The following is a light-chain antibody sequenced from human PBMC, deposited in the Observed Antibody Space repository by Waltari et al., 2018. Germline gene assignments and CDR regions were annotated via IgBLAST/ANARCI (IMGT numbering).Light chain of an antibody. V-gene: IGKV1-5*03. CDR3: QQYDSYSLP. Sequence: DIQMTQSPSTLSASVRDRVTITCRARQNINRWLAWYQQKPGTVPKLLIFKASSLKSGVASRFSGSGAGTEFTLTISSLQPDDFATYYCQQYDSYSLPFGGGAKVEI. CDR2: KAS. J-gene: IGKJ4*01. CDR1: QNINRW.